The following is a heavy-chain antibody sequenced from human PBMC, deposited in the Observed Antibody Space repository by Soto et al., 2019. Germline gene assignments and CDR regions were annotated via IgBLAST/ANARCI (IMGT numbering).Heavy chain of an antibody. CDR2: VYYSGST. D-gene: IGHD6-19*01. Sequence: QLQLQESGPRLVKPSETLSLTCTVSGGSISSSIYYWGWIRQPPGKGLEWIGNVYYSGSTYYNPSLQSPVTISVDTSKNQFALRLNSVTASDTAVYYCARRLAVTGTLEYYFDYWGQGSLVTVSS. J-gene: IGHJ4*02. CDR1: GGSISSSIYY. V-gene: IGHV4-39*01. CDR3: ARRLAVTGTLEYYFDY.